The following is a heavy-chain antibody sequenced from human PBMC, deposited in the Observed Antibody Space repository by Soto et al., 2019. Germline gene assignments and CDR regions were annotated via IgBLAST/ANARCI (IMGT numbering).Heavy chain of an antibody. J-gene: IGHJ6*02. D-gene: IGHD2-15*01. V-gene: IGHV4-4*07. Sequence: KPSETLSLNCSVSGVSITSYYWSWIRQSAGGGLEWMGRINTDGLSTYSPSFKSRLTMSLDTSKNQVSLRLISVTAADTAVYFCARVPVAVAATEDYYGLNVWGQGTTVTVSS. CDR2: INTDGLS. CDR3: ARVPVAVAATEDYYGLNV. CDR1: GVSITSYY.